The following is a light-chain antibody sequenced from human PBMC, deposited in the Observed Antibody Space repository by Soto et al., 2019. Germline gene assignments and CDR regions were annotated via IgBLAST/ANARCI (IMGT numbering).Light chain of an antibody. V-gene: IGLV3-21*04. CDR1: NIGDKA. J-gene: IGLJ2*01. CDR2: YDF. CDR3: QVWDTTNDHPI. Sequence: SYVLTQRPSVSVAPEKTARITCGGDNIGDKAVHWYQHRPGQAPVLVIYYDFERPSGIHERFSGSNSGNTATLIISRVEAGDEADYYCQVWDTTNDHPIFGGGTKL.